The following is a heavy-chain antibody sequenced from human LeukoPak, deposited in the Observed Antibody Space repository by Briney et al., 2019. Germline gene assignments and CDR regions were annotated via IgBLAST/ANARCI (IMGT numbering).Heavy chain of an antibody. CDR1: GFTFSSAW. Sequence: GGSLRLSCAASGFTFSSAWINWVRQAPGKGLEWVGRIKSKADGGTIVYAAPVEGRFSISRDDSRRTAYLQLTSLQTEDTGVYYCAGFCAANRCPWDAFDRWGQGSMVTVSS. D-gene: IGHD2-8*02. CDR2: IKSKADGGTI. CDR3: AGFCAANRCPWDAFDR. V-gene: IGHV3-15*01. J-gene: IGHJ3*01.